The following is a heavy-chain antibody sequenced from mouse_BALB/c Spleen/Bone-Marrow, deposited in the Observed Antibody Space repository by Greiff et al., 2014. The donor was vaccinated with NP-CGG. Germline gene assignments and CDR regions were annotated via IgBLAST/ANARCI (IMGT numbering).Heavy chain of an antibody. Sequence: QVQLKESGAELVRPGVSVKISCKGSGYTFTDYTMHWVKQSHAKSLEWIGVISTYYGDASYNQKFKGKATRTVDKSSSTAYMELARLTSEDSAIYYCARVITTGYYGMDYWGQGTSVTVSS. J-gene: IGHJ4*01. V-gene: IGHV1S137*01. CDR1: GYTFTDYT. CDR3: ARVITTGYYGMDY. D-gene: IGHD2-4*01. CDR2: ISTYYGDA.